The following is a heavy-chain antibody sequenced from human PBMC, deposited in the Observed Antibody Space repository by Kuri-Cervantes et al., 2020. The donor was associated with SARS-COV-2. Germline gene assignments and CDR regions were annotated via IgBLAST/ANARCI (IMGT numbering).Heavy chain of an antibody. D-gene: IGHD6-19*01. CDR3: ARAGVAGYSSGWNPYYYYGMDV. J-gene: IGHJ6*02. CDR2: IIPIFGTA. Sequence: KISCKASGGTFSSYAISWVRQAPGQGLEWMGGIIPIFGTANYAQKFQGRVTITADESTSTAYMELSSLRSEDTAVYYCARAGVAGYSSGWNPYYYYGMDVWGQGTTVTVSS. CDR1: GGTFSSYA. V-gene: IGHV1-69*01.